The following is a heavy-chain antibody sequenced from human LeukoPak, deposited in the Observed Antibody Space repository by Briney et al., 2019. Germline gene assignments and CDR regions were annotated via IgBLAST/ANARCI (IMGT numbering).Heavy chain of an antibody. CDR2: ISSSSSYI. J-gene: IGHJ3*02. CDR1: GFTFSSYA. Sequence: GGSLRLSCAASGFTFSSYAMSWVRQAPGKGLEWVSSISSSSSYIYYADSVKGRFTISRDNAKNSLYLQMNSLRAEDTAVYYCARGILGIDAFDIWGQGTMVTVSS. CDR3: ARGILGIDAFDI. V-gene: IGHV3-21*01. D-gene: IGHD7-27*01.